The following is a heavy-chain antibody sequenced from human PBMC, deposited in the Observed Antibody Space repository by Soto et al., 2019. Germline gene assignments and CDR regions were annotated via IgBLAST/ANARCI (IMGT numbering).Heavy chain of an antibody. CDR1: GFTFSSYG. J-gene: IGHJ3*02. V-gene: IGHV3-33*06. CDR3: AKDNCGWAHDAFDI. CDR2: IWYDGSIK. Sequence: QVQLVESGGGVVQPGRSLRLSCAASGFTFSSYGMHWVRQAPGKGLEWVAVIWYDGSIKSYGDSVKGRLTISRDNSRNRLYLQMNSLRAEDTAVYYCAKDNCGWAHDAFDIWGQGTMVTVSS. D-gene: IGHD6-19*01.